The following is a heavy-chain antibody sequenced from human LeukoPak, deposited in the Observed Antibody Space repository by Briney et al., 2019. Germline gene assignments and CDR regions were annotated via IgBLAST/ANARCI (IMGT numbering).Heavy chain of an antibody. D-gene: IGHD2-15*01. V-gene: IGHV3-33*01. CDR2: IWYDGSNK. CDR3: ARAISRDVAATRLFDY. Sequence: PGGSLRLSCAASEFTFSSYGMHWVRQAPGKGLEWVAVIWYDGSNKYYADSVKGRFTISRDNAKNSLYLQMNSLRAEDTAVYYCARAISRDVAATRLFDYWGQGTLVTVSS. J-gene: IGHJ4*02. CDR1: EFTFSSYG.